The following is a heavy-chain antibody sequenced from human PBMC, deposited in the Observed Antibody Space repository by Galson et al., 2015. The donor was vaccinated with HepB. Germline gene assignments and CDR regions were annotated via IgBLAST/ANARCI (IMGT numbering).Heavy chain of an antibody. CDR3: AKVAVVVTTIPYYFDY. CDR1: GFTFSSFT. J-gene: IGHJ4*02. D-gene: IGHD2-21*02. CDR2: ISTNGTTI. Sequence: SLRLSCAASGFTFSSFTMSWVRQTPGKGLQWVSYISTNGTTIYYTDSVKGRFTISRDNSKNTLYLQMNSLRVEDTAVYYCAKVAVVVTTIPYYFDYWGQGTQVTVSS. V-gene: IGHV3-11*01.